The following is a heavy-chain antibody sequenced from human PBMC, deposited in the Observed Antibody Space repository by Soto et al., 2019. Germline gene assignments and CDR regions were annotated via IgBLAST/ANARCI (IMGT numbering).Heavy chain of an antibody. CDR2: INAGNGNT. J-gene: IGHJ4*02. CDR1: GYTFTSYA. CDR3: SRGPGGPDGPGDY. Sequence: QVQLVQSGAEVKKPGASVKVSCKASGYTFTSYAMHWVRQAPGQRLEWMGWINAGNGNTKYSQKFQGRVTITRDTSASTAAMVESRLRSEDTAVYYCSRGPGGPDGPGDYWGQGTLVTVSS. D-gene: IGHD2-15*01. V-gene: IGHV1-3*01.